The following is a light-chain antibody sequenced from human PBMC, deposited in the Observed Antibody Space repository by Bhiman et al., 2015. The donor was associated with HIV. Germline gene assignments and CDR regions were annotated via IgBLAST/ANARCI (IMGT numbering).Light chain of an antibody. V-gene: IGLV3-1*01. J-gene: IGLJ1*01. CDR3: QAWDTRTLYV. CDR2: QDD. CDR1: TLGNYY. Sequence: SYELTQPPSVSVSPGQTASIPCSGDTLGNYYVCWYQQKPGLPPVLVIYQDDKRPSGIPERFSGSNSGNTATLTISGTQAMDEADYYCQAWDTRTLYVFGNGTRVSVL.